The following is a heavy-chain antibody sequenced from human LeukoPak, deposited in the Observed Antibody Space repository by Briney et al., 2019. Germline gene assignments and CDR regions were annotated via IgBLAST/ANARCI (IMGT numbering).Heavy chain of an antibody. CDR1: GYSFSSHS. CDR2: ISSYNGQA. J-gene: IGHJ4*02. V-gene: IGHV1-18*01. Sequence: ASVKVSCKARGYSFSSHSITWLRQAPGQGLEWVGCISSYNGQAHYAQNLQGRVSMTTDTSTNTAYLDLTSLRSDDTAVYYCATESSTFGYWDYSDSASIRLGPFDYWGQGTLVTVSS. D-gene: IGHD3-22*01. CDR3: ATESSTFGYWDYSDSASIRLGPFDY.